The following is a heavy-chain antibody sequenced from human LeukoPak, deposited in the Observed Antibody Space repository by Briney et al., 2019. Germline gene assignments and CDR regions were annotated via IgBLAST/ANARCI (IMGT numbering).Heavy chain of an antibody. Sequence: GGSLRLSCAASGFTFSSYAMSWVRQAPGKGLEWVSAISGSGGSTYYADSVKGRFTISRDNSKNTLYLQMNSLRAEDTAVYYCAKRKGHYDFWSGYSYYYYGMDIWGQGTTVTVSS. CDR2: ISGSGGST. CDR1: GFTFSSYA. J-gene: IGHJ6*02. CDR3: AKRKGHYDFWSGYSYYYYGMDI. V-gene: IGHV3-23*01. D-gene: IGHD3-3*01.